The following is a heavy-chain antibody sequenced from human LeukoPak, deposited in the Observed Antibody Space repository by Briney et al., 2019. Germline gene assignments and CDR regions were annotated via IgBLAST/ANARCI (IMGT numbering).Heavy chain of an antibody. Sequence: PSQTLSLTCTVSGGSISSGGYYWSWIRQHPGKGLEWIGYIYYSGSTYYNPSLKSRVTISVNTSKNQFSLKLSSVTAADTAVYYCARGLSGSSWYCPWFGPWGQGTLVTVSS. CDR3: ARGLSGSSWYCPWFGP. J-gene: IGHJ5*02. CDR2: IYYSGST. CDR1: GGSISSGGYY. D-gene: IGHD6-13*01. V-gene: IGHV4-31*03.